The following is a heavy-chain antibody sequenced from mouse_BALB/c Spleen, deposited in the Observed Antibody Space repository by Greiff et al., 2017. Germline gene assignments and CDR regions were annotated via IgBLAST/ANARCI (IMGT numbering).Heavy chain of an antibody. Sequence: DVQLQESGGGLVQPGESLKLSCESNEYEFPSHDMSWVRKTPEKRLELVAAINSDGGSTYYPDTMERRFIIARDNTKKTLYLQMSSLRSEDTALYYCARHGDDGYPFAYWGQGTLVTVSA. J-gene: IGHJ3*01. CDR2: INSDGGST. CDR3: ARHGDDGYPFAY. D-gene: IGHD1-2*01. CDR1: EYEFPSHD. V-gene: IGHV5-2*01.